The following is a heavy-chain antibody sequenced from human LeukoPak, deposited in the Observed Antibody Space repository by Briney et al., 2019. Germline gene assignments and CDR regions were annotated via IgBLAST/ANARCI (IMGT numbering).Heavy chain of an antibody. CDR2: ISSSSSTI. CDR3: ARGYDISDY. D-gene: IGHD3-9*01. CDR1: GFTFSSYS. Sequence: GGSLRLSCAASGFTFSSYSMNWVREAPGKGLEWRSYISSSSSTIYYADSVKGRFTISRDNAKNSLYLQMNSLRAEDTAMYYCARGYDISDYWGQGTVVTVSS. V-gene: IGHV3-48*04. J-gene: IGHJ4*02.